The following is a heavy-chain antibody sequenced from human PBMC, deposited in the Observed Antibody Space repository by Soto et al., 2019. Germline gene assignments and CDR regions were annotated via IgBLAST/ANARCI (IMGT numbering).Heavy chain of an antibody. V-gene: IGHV5-51*01. Sequence: HGESLKISCKGSGYSFTSYWIGWVRQMPGKGLEWMGIIYPGDSDTRYSPSFQGQVTISADKSISTAYLQWSSLKASDTAMYYCATSYQLTNYSYYGMDVWGQGTTVTVSS. CDR2: IYPGDSDT. CDR1: GYSFTSYW. D-gene: IGHD2-2*01. CDR3: ATSYQLTNYSYYGMDV. J-gene: IGHJ6*02.